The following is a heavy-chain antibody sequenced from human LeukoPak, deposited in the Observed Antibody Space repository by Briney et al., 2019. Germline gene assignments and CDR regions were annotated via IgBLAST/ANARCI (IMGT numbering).Heavy chain of an antibody. CDR1: GFTFNTYG. V-gene: IGHV3-11*03. CDR3: ARITVVAGNTYLADY. Sequence: PGGSLRLSCAASGFTFNTYGMNWVRQAPGKGLEWVSYLSSSSSYTNYADSVKGRFTISRDNAQNSLYLQMNSLRADDTAVYYCARITVVAGNTYLADYWGQGTLVTVSS. J-gene: IGHJ4*02. CDR2: LSSSSSYT. D-gene: IGHD6-19*01.